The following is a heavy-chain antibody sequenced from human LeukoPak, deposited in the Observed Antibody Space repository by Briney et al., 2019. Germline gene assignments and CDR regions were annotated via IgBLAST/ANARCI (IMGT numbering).Heavy chain of an antibody. CDR3: ARESPPCSGVSCFFDY. D-gene: IGHD2-15*01. CDR2: ITSSGRTT. Sequence: PGGSLRLSCAASGFTFSSYAMSWVRQAPGKGLEWVSYITSSGRTTSYADSVKGRFTISRDNAENSLSLQMNSLRAEDPAIYYCARESPPCSGVSCFFDYWGQGTLVTVSS. J-gene: IGHJ4*02. CDR1: GFTFSSYA. V-gene: IGHV3-48*03.